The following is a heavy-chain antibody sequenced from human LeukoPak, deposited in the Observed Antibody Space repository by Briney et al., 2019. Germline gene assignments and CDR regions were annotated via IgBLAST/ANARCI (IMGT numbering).Heavy chain of an antibody. CDR3: AKVLSSGSYQNMDV. V-gene: IGHV3-23*01. Sequence: GGSLRLSCAASGFTFSSYAMSWVRQAPGKGLEWVSAISGSGGRTYYADSVKGRFTISRDHYMNTLYLQMKSTGAYYSAVYYCAKVLSSGSYQNMDVWGQGTTVTVSS. CDR1: GFTFSSYA. CDR2: ISGSGGRT. D-gene: IGHD1-26*01. J-gene: IGHJ6*02.